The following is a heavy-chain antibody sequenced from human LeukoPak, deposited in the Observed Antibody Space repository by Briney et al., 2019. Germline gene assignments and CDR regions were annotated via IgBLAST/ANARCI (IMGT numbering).Heavy chain of an antibody. Sequence: GGSLRLSCAASGFTFNNYDMNWVRQAPGKGVEWVSSISGGGETTYYADSAKGRFTISRDNSQNTLYLQMNSLRAEDTAVYYRARDYADYVGYFFFDYWGQGTLVTVSS. CDR3: ARDYADYVGYFFFDY. CDR2: ISGGGETT. V-gene: IGHV3-23*01. D-gene: IGHD4-17*01. CDR1: GFTFNNYD. J-gene: IGHJ4*02.